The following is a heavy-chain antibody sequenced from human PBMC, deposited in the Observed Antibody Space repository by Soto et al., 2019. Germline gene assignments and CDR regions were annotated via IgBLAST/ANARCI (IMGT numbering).Heavy chain of an antibody. CDR3: AKAFDNWISNWFDP. D-gene: IGHD1-20*01. J-gene: IGHJ5*02. V-gene: IGHV3-23*01. Sequence: PGGSLRLSCVASGFTFSSYAMNWVRQAPGKGLEWVSGISGSAGSTYYADSVKGRFTISRDNSKNTLYLQMNSLRAEDTAVYYCAKAFDNWISNWFDPWGQGTLVTVSS. CDR1: GFTFSSYA. CDR2: ISGSAGST.